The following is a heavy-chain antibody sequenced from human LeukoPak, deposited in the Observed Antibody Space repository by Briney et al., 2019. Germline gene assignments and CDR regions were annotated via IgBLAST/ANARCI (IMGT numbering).Heavy chain of an antibody. V-gene: IGHV3-23*01. CDR2: ISVSGSTT. Sequence: GGSLRLSCAASGFIFGTYAMSWVRQAPGKGLQWVSIISVSGSTTYYADSVKGRFTISRDNSKNTLYLQMNSLRAEDTAVYFCAKSPPRTLAYFDYWGQGTLVTVSS. CDR3: AKSPPRTLAYFDY. CDR1: GFIFGTYA. D-gene: IGHD1-14*01. J-gene: IGHJ4*02.